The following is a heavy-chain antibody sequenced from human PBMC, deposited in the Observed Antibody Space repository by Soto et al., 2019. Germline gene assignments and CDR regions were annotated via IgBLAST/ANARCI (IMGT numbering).Heavy chain of an antibody. J-gene: IGHJ4*02. V-gene: IGHV5-51*01. CDR2: IYPGDSDT. Sequence: GESLKISCETSGYSFTSHWIGWVRQMPGKGLEWMGIIYPGDSDTRYSPSFQGQVTISADKSSSTAYLQWSSLEASDTAMYFCARHPGTMDTSDLDYWGQGTLVTVSS. D-gene: IGHD1-1*01. CDR3: ARHPGTMDTSDLDY. CDR1: GYSFTSHW.